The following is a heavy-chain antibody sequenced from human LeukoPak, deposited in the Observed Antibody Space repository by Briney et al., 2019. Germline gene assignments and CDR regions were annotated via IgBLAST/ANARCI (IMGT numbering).Heavy chain of an antibody. D-gene: IGHD6-19*01. Sequence: ASVKVPCKASGYTFTSYDINWVRQATGQGLEWMGWMNPNSGNTGYAQKFQGRVTMTRNTSISTAYMELSSLRSEDTAVYCCGRNPYSSGYDYWGQGTLVTVSS. J-gene: IGHJ4*02. CDR1: GYTFTSYD. V-gene: IGHV1-8*01. CDR3: GRNPYSSGYDY. CDR2: MNPNSGNT.